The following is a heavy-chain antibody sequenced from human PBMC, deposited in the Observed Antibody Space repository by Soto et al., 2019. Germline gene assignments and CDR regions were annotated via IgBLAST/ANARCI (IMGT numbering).Heavy chain of an antibody. Sequence: EVQVVESGGDLVQPGGSLRLSCAASGFTFSSYWMSWVRQPPGKGLEWVANIGSNGNDKYYVDSVKGRFTISRDNAKNLLFLQMNNLRVDDTAVYYCARHSGGYNFFDYWGQGTLVTVSS. D-gene: IGHD2-15*01. CDR1: GFTFSSYW. CDR3: ARHSGGYNFFDY. J-gene: IGHJ4*02. V-gene: IGHV3-7*01. CDR2: IGSNGNDK.